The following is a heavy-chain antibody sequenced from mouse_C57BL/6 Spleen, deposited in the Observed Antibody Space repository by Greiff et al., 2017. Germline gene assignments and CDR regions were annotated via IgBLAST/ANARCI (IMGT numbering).Heavy chain of an antibody. V-gene: IGHV5-4*03. CDR3: ARRGDYSFAY. D-gene: IGHD1-1*01. Sequence: EVKLMESGGGLVKPGGSLKLSCAASGFTFSSYAMSWVRQTPEKRLEWVATISDGGSYTYYPDNVKGRFTISRDNAKNNLYLQMSHLKSEDTAMYYCARRGDYSFAYWGQGTLVTVSA. J-gene: IGHJ3*01. CDR2: ISDGGSYT. CDR1: GFTFSSYA.